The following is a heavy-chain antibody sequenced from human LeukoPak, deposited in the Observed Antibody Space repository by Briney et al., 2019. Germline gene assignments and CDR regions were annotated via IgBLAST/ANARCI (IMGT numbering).Heavy chain of an antibody. CDR2: IKSKLDGGTT. J-gene: IGHJ3*01. D-gene: IGHD2-2*01. V-gene: IGHV3-15*01. Sequence: GGSLRLSCAASGFTFSNAWMNWVRQAPGKGLEWVGRIKSKLDGGTTDYAAPVKGRFTISRYDSKNTLYLQMRSLKTEDTAVYFCSPDGFSCSGTRCYSGWFVPWGQGTMVTVSS. CDR3: SPDGFSCSGTRCYSGWFVP. CDR1: GFTFSNAW.